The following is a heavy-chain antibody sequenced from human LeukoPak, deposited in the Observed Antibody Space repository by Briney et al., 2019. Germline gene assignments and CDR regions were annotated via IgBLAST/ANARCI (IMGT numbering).Heavy chain of an antibody. CDR1: GFTFSSYA. D-gene: IGHD1-7*01. CDR2: ISGSGGST. V-gene: IGHV3-23*01. Sequence: GGSLRLSCAASGFTFSSYAMSWVRQAPGKGLEWVSTISGSGGSTYYADSVKGRFTISRDNSKNTLYLQMNSLRAEDAAVYYCAKDERNWDYNLASQTYDWGQGTLVTVPS. J-gene: IGHJ4*02. CDR3: AKDERNWDYNLASQTYD.